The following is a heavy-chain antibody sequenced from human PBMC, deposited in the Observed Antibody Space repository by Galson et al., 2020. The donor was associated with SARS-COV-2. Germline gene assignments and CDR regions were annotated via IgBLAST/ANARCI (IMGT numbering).Heavy chain of an antibody. CDR1: GGPISSQNYY. Sequence: SETLSLTCTVSGGPISSQNYYWAWIRQPPGQGLEWIGTSYWTGTSYYKASLKSRVTISVDTSQNHFSLKVTSVTAADTAIYYCAREAGSTWSNWFDLWGQGSLVTGSS. CDR3: AREAGSTWSNWFDL. J-gene: IGHJ5*02. D-gene: IGHD6-13*01. V-gene: IGHV4-39*07. CDR2: SYWTGTS.